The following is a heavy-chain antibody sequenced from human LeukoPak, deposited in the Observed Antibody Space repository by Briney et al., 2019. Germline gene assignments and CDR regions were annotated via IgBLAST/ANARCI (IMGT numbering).Heavy chain of an antibody. CDR1: GFSFSGYW. Sequence: GGSLRLSCAASGFSFSGYWMTWVRQAPGKGLEWVANINQDGSEKYYVDSVKGRFTISRDNAKNSLYLQMNSLTAEDTAVYYCARECFGGSTFDSWGQGTLVTVSS. V-gene: IGHV3-7*01. D-gene: IGHD3-10*01. CDR2: INQDGSEK. CDR3: ARECFGGSTFDS. J-gene: IGHJ4*02.